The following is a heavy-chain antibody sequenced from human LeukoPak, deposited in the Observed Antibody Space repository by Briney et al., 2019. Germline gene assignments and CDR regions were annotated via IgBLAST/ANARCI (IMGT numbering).Heavy chain of an antibody. CDR3: ASSPAGYGMDV. J-gene: IGHJ6*02. CDR1: GFTFSSYP. CDR2: ISYDGGNK. V-gene: IGHV3-30-3*01. Sequence: GGSLRLSCAASGFTFSSYPMHWVRQAPGKGLEWVAVISYDGGNKYYADSVKGRFTISRDNSKNTLYLQMNSLRAEDTAVYYCASSPAGYGMDVWGQGTTVTVSS.